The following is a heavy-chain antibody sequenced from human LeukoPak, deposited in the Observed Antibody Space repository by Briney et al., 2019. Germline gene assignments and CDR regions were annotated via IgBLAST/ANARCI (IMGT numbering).Heavy chain of an antibody. CDR2: IYYSGST. D-gene: IGHD3-22*01. Sequence: SETLSLTCTVSGGSISSYYWSWIRQPPGKGLEWIGYIYYSGSTNYNPSLKSRVTISVDTSKNQFSLKLSSVTAADTAVYYCARMLVIPYYYGMDVWGQGTTVTVSS. J-gene: IGHJ6*02. V-gene: IGHV4-59*01. CDR3: ARMLVIPYYYGMDV. CDR1: GGSISSYY.